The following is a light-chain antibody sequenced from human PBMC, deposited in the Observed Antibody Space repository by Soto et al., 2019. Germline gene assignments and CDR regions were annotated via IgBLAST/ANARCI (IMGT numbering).Light chain of an antibody. J-gene: IGKJ1*01. CDR3: QQYNNYGSWT. Sequence: DIQMTQSPSTLSASVGDRVTITCRASQSISGWLAWYQQNPGKAPKLLIYKASTLESGVPSRFSGSGSGTEFTLTISSLQPDDFATYYCQQYNNYGSWTFGQGTKVESK. V-gene: IGKV1-5*03. CDR2: KAS. CDR1: QSISGW.